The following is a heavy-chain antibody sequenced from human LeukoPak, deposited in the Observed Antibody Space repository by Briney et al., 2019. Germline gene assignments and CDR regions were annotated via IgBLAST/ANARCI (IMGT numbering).Heavy chain of an antibody. D-gene: IGHD2-15*01. CDR1: GFTFSDYY. Sequence: GGSLRLSCAASGFTFSDYYMSWIRQAPGKGLEWVSYISSSGSTIYYADSVKGRFTISRDNPKNSLYLQMNSLRAEDTAVYYCARSGPPYCSGGSCYEAPYYYYGMDVWGQGTTVTVSS. CDR3: ARSGPPYCSGGSCYEAPYYYYGMDV. CDR2: ISSSGSTI. J-gene: IGHJ6*02. V-gene: IGHV3-11*01.